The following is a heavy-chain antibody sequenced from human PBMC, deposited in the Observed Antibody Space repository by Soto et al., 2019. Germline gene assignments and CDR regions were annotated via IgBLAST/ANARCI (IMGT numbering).Heavy chain of an antibody. D-gene: IGHD3-16*01. CDR2: ISYDGNNK. Sequence: PGGSLRLSCPASGVTISNDAMHWDRQAPAKGRESVAVISYDGNNKYYSDSVKNRFTITRDNSKKTMYLQMNSLRAEDTAVYHYARDKVKGPMIILWGQGTMVTVSS. V-gene: IGHV3-30-3*01. CDR3: ARDKVKGPMIIL. J-gene: IGHJ4*02. CDR1: GVTISNDA.